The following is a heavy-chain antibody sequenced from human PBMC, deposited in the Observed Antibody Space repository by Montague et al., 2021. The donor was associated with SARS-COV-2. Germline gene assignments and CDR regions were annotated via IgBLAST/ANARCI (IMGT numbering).Heavy chain of an antibody. J-gene: IGHJ4*02. CDR1: GGSITSGGYY. CDR3: VSSLPGNQFQFDY. CDR2: LYYNGMT. Sequence: TLSLTCSVSGGSITSGGYYWTWIRQRPGGDLEWLGYLYYNGMTHYSPSLKSRASFSLDTSKNQFSLKLTSAIATDSALYFCVSSLPGNQFQFDYWGQGALVTVSS. D-gene: IGHD1-14*01. V-gene: IGHV4-31*03.